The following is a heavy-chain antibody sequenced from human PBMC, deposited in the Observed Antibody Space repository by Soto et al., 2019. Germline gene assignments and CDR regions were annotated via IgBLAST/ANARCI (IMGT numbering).Heavy chain of an antibody. CDR1: GYSISSSNW. D-gene: IGHD2-15*01. J-gene: IGHJ4*02. CDR2: IYYSGTT. Sequence: SETLSLTCAVSGYSISSSNWWGWIRQPPGKGLEWIGYIYYSGTTYYNPSLRSRVTMSVDTSKNQFSLKLTSVTAVDTAVYYCAGDSRIGFPDDWGQGTLVTVSS. CDR3: AGDSRIGFPDD. V-gene: IGHV4-28*03.